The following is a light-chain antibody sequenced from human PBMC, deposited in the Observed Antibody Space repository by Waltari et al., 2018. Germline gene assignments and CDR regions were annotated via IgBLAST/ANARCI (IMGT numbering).Light chain of an antibody. CDR1: ALPKKY. CDR2: DDD. V-gene: IGLV3-10*01. Sequence: YELTQPPSVSVSPGQTARITCSGAALPKKYAFWYQQKSGQAPVLVIYDDDKRPSGVPERFSGSIAGSMATLTITGAQVGDEADYYCYSADGSGDLGVFGGGTKVTVL. CDR3: YSADGSGDLGV. J-gene: IGLJ3*02.